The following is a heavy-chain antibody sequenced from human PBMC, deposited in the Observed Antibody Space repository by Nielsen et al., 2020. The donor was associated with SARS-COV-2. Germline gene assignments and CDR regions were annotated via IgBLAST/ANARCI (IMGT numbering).Heavy chain of an antibody. V-gene: IGHV3-21*04. CDR2: ISTSSSYV. CDR1: GFTFKSYS. CDR3: AKDSGYDASFDY. Sequence: GESLKISCSASGFTFKSYSMNWVRQAPGKGLDWVSSISTSSSYVYYADSVKGRFTISRDNSKNTLYLQMNSLRAEDTALYYCAKDSGYDASFDYWGQGTLVTVSS. J-gene: IGHJ4*02. D-gene: IGHD5-12*01.